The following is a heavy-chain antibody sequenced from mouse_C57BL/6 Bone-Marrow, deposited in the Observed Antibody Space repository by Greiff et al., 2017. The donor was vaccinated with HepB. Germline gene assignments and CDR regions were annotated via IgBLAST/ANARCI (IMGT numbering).Heavy chain of an antibody. CDR2: IRSKSNNYAT. Sequence: EVKLVESGGGLVQPKGSLKLSCAASGFSFNTYAMNWVRQAPGKGLEWVARIRSKSNNYATYYADSVKDRFTISRDDSESMLYLQMNNLKTEDTAMYYCVRRTGPRVDYWGQGTTLTVSS. V-gene: IGHV10-1*01. CDR3: VRRTGPRVDY. J-gene: IGHJ2*01. D-gene: IGHD4-1*01. CDR1: GFSFNTYA.